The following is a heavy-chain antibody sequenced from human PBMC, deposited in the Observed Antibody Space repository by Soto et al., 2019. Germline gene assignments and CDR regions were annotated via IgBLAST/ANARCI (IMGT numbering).Heavy chain of an antibody. V-gene: IGHV4-39*01. J-gene: IGHJ4*02. CDR1: GGSISSSSYY. D-gene: IGHD3-22*01. CDR2: IYYSGST. CDR3: ARHQTRLRITMIVVGVVDY. Sequence: SETLSLTCTVSGGSISSSSYYWGWIRQPPGKGLEWIGSIYYSGSTYYNPSLKSRVTISVDTSKNQFSLKLSSVTAADTAVYYCARHQTRLRITMIVVGVVDYWGQGTLVTVSS.